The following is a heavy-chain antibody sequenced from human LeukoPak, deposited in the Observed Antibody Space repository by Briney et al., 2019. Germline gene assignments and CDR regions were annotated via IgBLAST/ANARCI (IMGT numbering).Heavy chain of an antibody. J-gene: IGHJ3*02. V-gene: IGHV3-53*04. D-gene: IGHD2-8*02. CDR2: IYSGGST. CDR3: AGERRTGDAFDS. CDR1: GFTVSSNY. Sequence: PGGSLRLPCGASGFTVSSNYMSWVPQAPGEWLEWVSVIYSGGSTYYSDSVKGRFTISRNNSKNTMYQQMNSVRAEDTAVYYCAGERRTGDAFDSWGQGTMVTASS.